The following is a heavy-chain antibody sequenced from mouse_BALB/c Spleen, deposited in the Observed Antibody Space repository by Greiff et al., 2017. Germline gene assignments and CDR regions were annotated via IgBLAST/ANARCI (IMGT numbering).Heavy chain of an antibody. V-gene: IGHV1-69*02. D-gene: IGHD2-3*01. CDR3: ARAGSYDGYLYYFDY. J-gene: IGHJ2*01. Sequence: QVQLQQPGAELVRPGASVKLSCKASGYTFTSYWINWVKQRPGQGLEWIGNIYPSDSYTNYNQKFKDKATLTVDKSSSTAYMQLSSPTSEDSAVYYCARAGSYDGYLYYFDYWGQGTTLTVSS. CDR2: IYPSDSYT. CDR1: GYTFTSYW.